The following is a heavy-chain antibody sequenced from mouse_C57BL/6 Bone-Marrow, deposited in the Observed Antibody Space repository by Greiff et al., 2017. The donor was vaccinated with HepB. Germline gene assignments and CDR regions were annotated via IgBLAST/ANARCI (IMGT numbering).Heavy chain of an antibody. D-gene: IGHD2-5*01. Sequence: VQLQESGAELARPGASVKLSSKASGYTFTSYGISWVKQRPGQGLEWIGEIYPRSGNTYYNEKFKGKATLTADKSSSTAYMELRSLTSDDAAVYFCERIGTYYSSYGYFDSWGQGTTITVAS. CDR1: GYTFTSYG. CDR3: ERIGTYYSSYGYFDS. CDR2: IYPRSGNT. J-gene: IGHJ2*01. V-gene: IGHV1-81*01.